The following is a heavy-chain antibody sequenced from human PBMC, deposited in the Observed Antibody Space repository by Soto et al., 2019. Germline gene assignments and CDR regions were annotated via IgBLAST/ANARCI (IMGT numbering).Heavy chain of an antibody. J-gene: IGHJ6*02. Sequence: SETLSLTCTVSGGSISGYYWSWIRQPPGKGLEWIGNVYYSGGAKYNPSVKRRVSISVDTSKNQFSLNLSSVTAADTAAYYCTRDGDGRMTTNPYYYYGMDVWGPGITVTVSS. V-gene: IGHV4-59*01. CDR1: GGSISGYY. CDR2: VYYSGGA. CDR3: TRDGDGRMTTNPYYYYGMDV. D-gene: IGHD2-21*02.